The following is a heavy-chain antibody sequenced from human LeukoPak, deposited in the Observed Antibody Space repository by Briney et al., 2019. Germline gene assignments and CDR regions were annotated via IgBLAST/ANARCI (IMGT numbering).Heavy chain of an antibody. D-gene: IGHD2-15*01. CDR3: ARGALLAGMDV. J-gene: IGHJ6*02. CDR2: ISSGRHTI. CDR1: GFTFSDYY. Sequence: PGGSLRLSCAASGFTFSDYYMSWIRQAPGEGLEWVSFISSGRHTIYHADSVKGRFTVSRDNAKNSLYLQMNNLRVEDTAVYYCARGALLAGMDVWGQGTTVTVSS. V-gene: IGHV3-11*01.